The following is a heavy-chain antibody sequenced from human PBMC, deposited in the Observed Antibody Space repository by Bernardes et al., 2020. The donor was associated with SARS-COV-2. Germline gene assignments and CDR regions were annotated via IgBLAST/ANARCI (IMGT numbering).Heavy chain of an antibody. CDR2: VYPDGSET. CDR3: ARRGYSGYAPGDS. Sequence: SLKISCKASGHRFSTYWIGWVRQLPGKGLEWMGIVYPDGSETQYRPPFQGQVTISVDESINTAYLQWRSLKASDTAMYYCARRGYSGYAPGDSWGQGTLVTVSS. D-gene: IGHD5-12*01. V-gene: IGHV5-51*01. CDR1: GHRFSTYW. J-gene: IGHJ4*02.